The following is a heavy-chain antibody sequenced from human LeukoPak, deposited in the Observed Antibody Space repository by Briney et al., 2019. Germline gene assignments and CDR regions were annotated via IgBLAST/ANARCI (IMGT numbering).Heavy chain of an antibody. Sequence: SVKVSCKASGGTFSSYAISWVRQAPGQGLEWMGRIIPILGIANYALKFQGRVTITADKSTSTAYMELSSLRSEDTAVYYCARPYCSGGSCQYYYYYGMDVWGQGTTVTVSS. J-gene: IGHJ6*02. CDR3: ARPYCSGGSCQYYYYYGMDV. CDR1: GGTFSSYA. CDR2: IIPILGIA. D-gene: IGHD2-15*01. V-gene: IGHV1-69*04.